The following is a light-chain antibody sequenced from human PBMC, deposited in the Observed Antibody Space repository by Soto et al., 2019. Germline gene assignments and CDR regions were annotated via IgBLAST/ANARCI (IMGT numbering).Light chain of an antibody. V-gene: IGLV2-8*01. Sequence: QSALTQPRSVSGSPGQSVTISCTGTNNDVGAYNYVSWYQQHPGKAPKLMIYEVNKRPSGVPDRFSGSKSGNTASLTVSGLQAEDEADYYCSSYAGSSNVFGTGTKLTVL. CDR1: NNDVGAYNY. J-gene: IGLJ1*01. CDR2: EVN. CDR3: SSYAGSSNV.